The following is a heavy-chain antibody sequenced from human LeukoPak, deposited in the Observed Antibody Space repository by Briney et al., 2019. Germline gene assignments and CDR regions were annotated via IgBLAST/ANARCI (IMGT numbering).Heavy chain of an antibody. CDR3: ARDPDYNWFDP. V-gene: IGHV1-69*05. J-gene: IGHJ5*02. CDR2: IIPIFGTA. CDR1: VGTFSSYA. Sequence: ASVKVSCKASVGTFSSYAISWVRQAPGQGLEWMGRIIPIFGTANYAQKFQGRVTITTDESTSTAYMELSSLRSEDTAVYYCARDPDYNWFDPWGQGTLVTVSS.